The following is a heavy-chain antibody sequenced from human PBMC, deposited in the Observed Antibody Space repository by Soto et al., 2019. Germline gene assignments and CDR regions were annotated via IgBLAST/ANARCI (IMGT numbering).Heavy chain of an antibody. CDR2: VTANGGST. CDR3: ASLGVGDWANYYYYYGMDV. V-gene: IGHV3-23*01. J-gene: IGHJ6*02. CDR1: GFTFSVYA. D-gene: IGHD2-21*02. Sequence: EVQLLESGGGFVPPGGSLRLSCAATGFTFSVYAMTWVRQAPGKGLEWVSAVTANGGSTYSADSVKGRFTISRDNSKNTLLLQMNSLRAEDTAVYYCASLGVGDWANYYYYYGMDVWGQGTTVTVSS.